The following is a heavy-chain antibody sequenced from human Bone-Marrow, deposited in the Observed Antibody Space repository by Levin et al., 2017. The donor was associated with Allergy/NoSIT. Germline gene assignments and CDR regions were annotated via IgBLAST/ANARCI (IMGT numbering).Heavy chain of an antibody. D-gene: IGHD1-26*01. CDR1: GGSISSYY. CDR2: IYYSGST. CDR3: ARGVGIVGATSFDY. Sequence: GSLRLSCTVSGGSISSYYWSWIRQPPGKGLEWIGYIYYSGSTNYNPSLKSRVTISVDTSKNQFSLKLSSVTAADTAVYYCARGVGIVGATSFDYWGQGTLVTVSS. J-gene: IGHJ4*02. V-gene: IGHV4-59*01.